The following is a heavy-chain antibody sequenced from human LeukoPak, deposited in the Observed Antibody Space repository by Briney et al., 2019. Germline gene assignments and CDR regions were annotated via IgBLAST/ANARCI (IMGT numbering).Heavy chain of an antibody. V-gene: IGHV3-21*01. CDR3: ARASNGYSYGYYYYYYYMDV. J-gene: IGHJ6*03. CDR2: ISSSSSYI. D-gene: IGHD5-18*01. CDR1: GFTFSSYS. Sequence: GGSLRLSCAASGFTFSSYSMNWVRQAPGKGLEWVSSISSSSSYIYYADSVKGRFTISRDNAKNSLYLQMNSLRAEDTAVFYCARASNGYSYGYYYYYYYMDVWGKGTTVTISS.